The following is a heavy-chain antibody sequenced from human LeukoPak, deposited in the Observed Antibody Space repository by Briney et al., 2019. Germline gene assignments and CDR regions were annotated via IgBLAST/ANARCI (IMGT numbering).Heavy chain of an antibody. Sequence: PSETLSLTCAVYGGSFSGYYWSWIRQPPGKGLEWIGEINHSGSTNYNPSLKSRVTISVDTSKNQFSLKLSSVTAADTAVYYCARGRGMVRGVNDYWGQGTLVTVSS. J-gene: IGHJ4*02. CDR2: INHSGST. V-gene: IGHV4-34*01. D-gene: IGHD3-10*01. CDR1: GGSFSGYY. CDR3: ARGRGMVRGVNDY.